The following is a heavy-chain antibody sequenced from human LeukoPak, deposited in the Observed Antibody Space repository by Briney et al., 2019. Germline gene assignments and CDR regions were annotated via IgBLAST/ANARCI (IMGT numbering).Heavy chain of an antibody. J-gene: IGHJ4*02. CDR3: RMSTVALRNPIDY. CDR2: IRSKANSYAT. V-gene: IGHV3-73*01. D-gene: IGHD6-19*01. Sequence: GGSLRLSCAASGFTFSGSAMHWVRRASGKGLEWVGRIRSKANSYATAYAASVKGRFTISRDDSKNTAYLQMNSLKTEDTAVYYCRMSTVALRNPIDYWGQGTLVTVSS. CDR1: GFTFSGSA.